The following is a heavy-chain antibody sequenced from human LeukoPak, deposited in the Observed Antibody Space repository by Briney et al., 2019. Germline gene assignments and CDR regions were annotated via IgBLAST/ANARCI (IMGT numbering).Heavy chain of an antibody. CDR3: ARGDTLYSSGWAYYFDY. CDR2: INHSGST. D-gene: IGHD6-19*01. J-gene: IGHJ4*02. CDR1: GGSINNYY. Sequence: PSETLSLTCTVSGGSINNYYWSWIRQPPGKGLEWIGEINHSGSTNYNPSLKSRVTISVDTSKNQFSLKLSSVTAADTAVYYCARGDTLYSSGWAYYFDYWGQGTLVTVSS. V-gene: IGHV4-34*01.